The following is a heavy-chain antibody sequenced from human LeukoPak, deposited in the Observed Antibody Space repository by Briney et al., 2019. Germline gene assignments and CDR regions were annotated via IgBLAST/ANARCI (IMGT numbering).Heavy chain of an antibody. D-gene: IGHD4-11*01. J-gene: IGHJ6*03. CDR3: ARASVTYYYYFMEV. CDR2: IHYSGST. V-gene: IGHV4-59*01. Sequence: PSETLSLTCTVSGGSITNYYWTWLRQPPGKGVEWVGYIHYSGSTNYNPSLKSRVTISVDTSKNQFSPKLSSVTAAAPAVYYCARASVTYYYYFMEVWGKGTTVTVSS. CDR1: GGSITNYY.